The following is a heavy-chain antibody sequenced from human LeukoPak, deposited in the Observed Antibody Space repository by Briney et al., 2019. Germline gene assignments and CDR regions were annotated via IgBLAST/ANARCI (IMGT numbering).Heavy chain of an antibody. CDR3: ARHMGEGFFGY. D-gene: IGHD1-26*01. J-gene: IGHJ4*02. CDR2: IYPGDSDT. V-gene: IGHV5-51*01. Sequence: GESLKISCTGSGYNFASYWIGWVRQMPGKGLEYMGIIYPGDSDTRCSPSFQGQVTISADKSISTAYLQWSSLKASDTAIYYCARHMGEGFFGYWGQGTLVTVSS. CDR1: GYNFASYW.